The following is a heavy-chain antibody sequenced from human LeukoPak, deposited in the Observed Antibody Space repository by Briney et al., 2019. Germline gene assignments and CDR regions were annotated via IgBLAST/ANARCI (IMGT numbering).Heavy chain of an antibody. D-gene: IGHD3-22*01. Sequence: GGSLRLSCAASGFTFSTYCMNWVRQAPGKGLEWVSSISSSGSYIYYADSLKGRFTISRDNAKNSLYLQMNSLRAEDTAVYYCARGSYDSSGYYLYQRAYWGQGTLVTVSS. CDR3: ARGSYDSSGYYLYQRAY. V-gene: IGHV3-21*01. CDR2: ISSSGSYI. J-gene: IGHJ4*02. CDR1: GFTFSTYC.